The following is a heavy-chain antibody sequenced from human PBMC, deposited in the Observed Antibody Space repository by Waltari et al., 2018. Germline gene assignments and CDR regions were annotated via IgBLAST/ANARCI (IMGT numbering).Heavy chain of an antibody. D-gene: IGHD2-21*01. CDR2: INTDGSIT. CDR3: ARDGIAGSQAY. CDR1: GFTFGYYW. J-gene: IGHJ4*02. V-gene: IGHV3-74*01. Sequence: EVQVVESGGGLVQPGGSLRLSCAASGFTFGYYWMHWVLQVPGKRPVWVSRINTDGSITTYVDSVKGRFIVSRDNARNTLYLQMNSLRAEDTAVYYCARDGIAGSQAYWGQGTLVTVSS.